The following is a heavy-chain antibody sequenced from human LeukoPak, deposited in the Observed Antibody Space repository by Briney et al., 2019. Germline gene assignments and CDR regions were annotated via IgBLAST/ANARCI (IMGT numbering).Heavy chain of an antibody. CDR3: ARHLGTSAYSYGMDV. CDR2: IYYSGST. Sequence: SDTLSLTCTVPGGSISRYYWSWIRHPPGKGLEWTGYIYYSGSTNYNPSLKSRVTISVDTSKNQLSLQLSSVTAADTAVYYCARHLGTSAYSYGMDVWGQGTTVTVSS. CDR1: GGSISRYY. V-gene: IGHV4-59*08. J-gene: IGHJ6*02.